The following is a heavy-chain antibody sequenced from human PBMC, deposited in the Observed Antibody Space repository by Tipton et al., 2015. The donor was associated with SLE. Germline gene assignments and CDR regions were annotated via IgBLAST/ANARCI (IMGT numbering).Heavy chain of an antibody. CDR1: GGSISSGGYY. J-gene: IGHJ4*02. V-gene: IGHV4-31*03. CDR3: ARRLTRYSGYDYFDY. D-gene: IGHD5-12*01. Sequence: TLSLTCTVSGGSISSGGYYWSWIRQHPGKGLEWIGYIYYSGSTYYNPSLKSRVTISVDTSKNQFSLKLSSVTAADTAVYYCARRLTRYSGYDYFDYWGQGTLLTVSS. CDR2: IYYSGST.